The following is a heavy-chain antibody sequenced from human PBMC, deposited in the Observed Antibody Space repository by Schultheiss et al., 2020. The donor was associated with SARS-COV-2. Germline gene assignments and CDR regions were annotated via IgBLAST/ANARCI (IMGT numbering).Heavy chain of an antibody. Sequence: SETLSLTCTVSGGSISSYYWSWIRQPAGKGLEWIGRIYTSGSTNYNPSLKSRVTMSVDTSKNQFSLKLSSVTAADTAVYYCARDRSTFGGVIVPPDYYYGMDVWGQGTTVTVSS. J-gene: IGHJ6*02. CDR2: IYTSGST. CDR3: ARDRSTFGGVIVPPDYYYGMDV. CDR1: GGSISSYY. V-gene: IGHV4-4*07. D-gene: IGHD3-16*02.